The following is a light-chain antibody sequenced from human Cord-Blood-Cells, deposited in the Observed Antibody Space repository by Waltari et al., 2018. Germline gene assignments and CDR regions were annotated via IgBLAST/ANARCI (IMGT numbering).Light chain of an antibody. J-gene: IGLJ1*01. CDR1: RSYVGRYNL. V-gene: IGLV2-23*01. CDR3: CSYAGSSTFYV. Sequence: QSALTQPASVSGSPGQSITISCTGTRSYVGRYNLVSWYQQHPGKAPKLMIYEGSKRPSGVSNRFSGSKSGNTASLTISGLQAEDEADYYCCSYAGSSTFYVFGTGTKVTVL. CDR2: EGS.